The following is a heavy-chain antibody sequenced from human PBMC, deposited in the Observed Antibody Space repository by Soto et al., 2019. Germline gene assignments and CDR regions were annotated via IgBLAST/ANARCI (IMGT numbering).Heavy chain of an antibody. CDR2: ISAYSGNT. CDR3: ARDVGWVAALPNYYYHVMEV. CDR1: GYTFTSYG. D-gene: IGHD2-15*01. J-gene: IGHJ6*02. V-gene: IGHV1-18*01. Sequence: ASVKVSCKASGYTFTSYGISWVRQAPGQGLEWMGWISAYSGNTYYAQNLQGRLTMTTDKSTSTAYMELRTLTSDDTAVYYCARDVGWVAALPNYYYHVMEVWGQGTTVTVSS.